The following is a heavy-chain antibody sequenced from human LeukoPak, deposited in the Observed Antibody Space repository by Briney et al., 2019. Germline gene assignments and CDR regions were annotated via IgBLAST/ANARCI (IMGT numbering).Heavy chain of an antibody. D-gene: IGHD3-3*01. J-gene: IGHJ3*02. CDR1: GFTFSSYG. CDR3: AKGSYDFWSGYLGYDAFDI. V-gene: IGHV3-30*02. CDR2: IWYGGSNK. Sequence: GGSLRLSCAASGFTFSSYGMHWVRQAPGKGLEWVAVIWYGGSNKYYADSVKGRFTISRDNSKNTLYLQMNSLRAEDTAVYYCAKGSYDFWSGYLGYDAFDIWGQGTMVTVSS.